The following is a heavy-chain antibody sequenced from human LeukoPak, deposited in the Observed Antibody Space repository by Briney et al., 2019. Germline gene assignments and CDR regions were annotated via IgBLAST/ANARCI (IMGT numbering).Heavy chain of an antibody. Sequence: ASVKVSCKASGYTFTGYYMHWVRQAPGQGLERMGWIKPNSGGTNYAQKFQGRVTMTRDTSISTAYMELSRLRSDDTAVYYCARDLTGTTSGWFDPWGQGTLVTVSS. V-gene: IGHV1-2*02. CDR3: ARDLTGTTSGWFDP. CDR2: IKPNSGGT. CDR1: GYTFTGYY. J-gene: IGHJ5*02. D-gene: IGHD1-7*01.